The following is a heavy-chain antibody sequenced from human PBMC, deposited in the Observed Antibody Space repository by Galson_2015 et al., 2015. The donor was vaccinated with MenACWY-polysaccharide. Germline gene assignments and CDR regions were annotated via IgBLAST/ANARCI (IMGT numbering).Heavy chain of an antibody. CDR1: EFTFSSYG. V-gene: IGHV3-30*18. CDR3: AKDRLAAAGDPDY. Sequence: SLRLSCAASEFTFSSYGIHWVRQAQGKGLEWVAFISYDGSNKYYADSVKGRFTIARDNSKNTLYLQMNSLRAEDTAVYYCAKDRLAAAGDPDYWGQGTLVTVSS. CDR2: ISYDGSNK. J-gene: IGHJ4*02. D-gene: IGHD6-13*01.